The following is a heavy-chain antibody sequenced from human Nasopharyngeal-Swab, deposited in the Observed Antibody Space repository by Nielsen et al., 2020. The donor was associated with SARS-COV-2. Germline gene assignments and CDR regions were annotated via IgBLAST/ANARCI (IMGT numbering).Heavy chain of an antibody. V-gene: IGHV5-51*01. Sequence: GGSLRLSCKGSGYRFTSYWIGWVRQMLGKGLVWMVIIYPGDSDTRYSPSFQSQVTISADKSISTAYLQWSSLKASETAMYYCARRTVAYCGGDCYSVAFDIWGQGTMVTVSS. CDR3: ARRTVAYCGGDCYSVAFDI. CDR2: IYPGDSDT. J-gene: IGHJ3*02. D-gene: IGHD2-21*01. CDR1: GYRFTSYW.